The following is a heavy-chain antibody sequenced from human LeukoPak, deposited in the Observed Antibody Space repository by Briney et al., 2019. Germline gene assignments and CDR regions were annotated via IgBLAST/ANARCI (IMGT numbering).Heavy chain of an antibody. Sequence: SETLSLTCAVYGGSFSGYYWSWIRQPPGKGLGWIGEINHSGSTNYNPSLKSRVTISVDTSKNQFSLKLSSVTAADTAVYYCARLNMVRGVIKVFGYWGQGTLVTVSS. CDR1: GGSFSGYY. CDR2: INHSGST. D-gene: IGHD3-10*01. V-gene: IGHV4-34*01. CDR3: ARLNMVRGVIKVFGY. J-gene: IGHJ4*02.